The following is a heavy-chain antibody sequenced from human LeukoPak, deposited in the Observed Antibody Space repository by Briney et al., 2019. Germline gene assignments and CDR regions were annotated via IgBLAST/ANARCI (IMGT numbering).Heavy chain of an antibody. CDR2: IYYSGST. CDR3: ARGIVVVPASNWFDP. D-gene: IGHD2-2*01. CDR1: GGSISSYY. V-gene: IGHV4-59*12. Sequence: SETLSLTCTVSGGSISSYYWSWIRQPPGKGLEWIGYIYYSGSTNYNPSLKSRVTISVDKSKNQFSLKLSSVTAADTAVYYCARGIVVVPASNWFDPWGQGTLVTVSS. J-gene: IGHJ5*02.